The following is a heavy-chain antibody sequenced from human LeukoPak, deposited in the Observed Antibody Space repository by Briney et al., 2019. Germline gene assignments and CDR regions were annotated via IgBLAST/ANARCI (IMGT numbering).Heavy chain of an antibody. D-gene: IGHD3-10*02. CDR2: VNSDGNIT. V-gene: IGHV3-74*01. CDR3: ARRGLVPAFDI. CDR1: GSTFSSYW. Sequence: GGSLRLSCAASGSTFSSYWMHWVRQAPGKGLVWLSRVNSDGNITTYADSVRGRFTISRDNAKNTLYLQMNSLRAEDTAVYYCARRGLVPAFDIWGQGTMVSVTS. J-gene: IGHJ3*02.